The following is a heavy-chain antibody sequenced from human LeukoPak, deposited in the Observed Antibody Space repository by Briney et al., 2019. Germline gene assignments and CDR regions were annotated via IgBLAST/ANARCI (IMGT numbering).Heavy chain of an antibody. J-gene: IGHJ3*02. CDR2: IYPGDSDT. D-gene: IGHD4-23*01. V-gene: IGHV5-51*01. Sequence: KLGESLKISCKGSGYSFTTYWIAWVRQMPGKGLEWMGIIYPGDSDTTYSPSFQGQVTISADKSISTAYLQWNSLKASDTAMYCCARRRWADAFDIWGQGTMVTVSS. CDR3: ARRRWADAFDI. CDR1: GYSFTTYW.